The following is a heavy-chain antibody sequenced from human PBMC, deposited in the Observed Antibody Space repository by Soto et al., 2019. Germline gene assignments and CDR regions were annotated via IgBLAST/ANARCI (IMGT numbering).Heavy chain of an antibody. V-gene: IGHV1-18*01. Sequence: ASVKVSCKASGYTFTTYGISWVRQAPGQGLEWMGWISGYNGNTNYAQKFQGRVTMTTDTSTSTAYMELRSLRSADTAVYYCAKEQIYGNGDYWGQGTLVTVSS. CDR3: AKEQIYGNGDY. D-gene: IGHD2-8*01. CDR1: GYTFTTYG. J-gene: IGHJ4*02. CDR2: ISGYNGNT.